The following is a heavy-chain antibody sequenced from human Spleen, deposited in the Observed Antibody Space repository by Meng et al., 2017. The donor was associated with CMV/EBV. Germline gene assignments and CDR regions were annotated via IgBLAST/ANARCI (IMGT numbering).Heavy chain of an antibody. CDR1: ESVSTGRHY. V-gene: IGHV4-31*02. Sequence: ESVSTGRHYWTWIRHPAGKGLDWIGYISDSGRTYYSLSLKSRLSISMDTSKNQFSLKLTSVTAADAAVYYCAREVQSSDSTNFSFDIWGQGTLVTVSS. J-gene: IGHJ4*02. CDR2: ISDSGRT. CDR3: AREVQSSDSTNFSFDI. D-gene: IGHD2-8*01.